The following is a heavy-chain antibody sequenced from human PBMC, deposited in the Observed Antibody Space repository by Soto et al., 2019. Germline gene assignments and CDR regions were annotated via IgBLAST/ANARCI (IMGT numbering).Heavy chain of an antibody. J-gene: IGHJ4*02. D-gene: IGHD2-21*01. CDR3: AKVSLRVVVVVDGTFDT. CDR2: ISGDGDSI. Sequence: EVQLLESGGGLVQPGGSLRVTCATSGFTFSSHAMSWVRQAPGKGLEWVSSISGDGDSISYADSVKGRITISRDISTISLYMHMNRLTADDTDIFYSAKVSLRVVVVVDGTFDTWRQAALVSVSS. V-gene: IGHV3-23*01. CDR1: GFTFSSHA.